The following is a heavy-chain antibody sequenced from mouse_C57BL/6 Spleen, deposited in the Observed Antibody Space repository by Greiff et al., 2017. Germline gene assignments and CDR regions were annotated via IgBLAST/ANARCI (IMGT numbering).Heavy chain of an antibody. J-gene: IGHJ1*03. V-gene: IGHV1-53*01. CDR3: ARYYYGSSYWYFDV. Sequence: QVQLQQPGTELVKPGASVKLSCKASGYTFTSYWMHWVKQRPGQGLEWIGNINPSNGSTNYNEKFKSKATLTVDKSSSTAYMQLSSLTSEDSAVYYCARYYYGSSYWYFDVWGTGTTVTVSS. CDR2: INPSNGST. CDR1: GYTFTSYW. D-gene: IGHD1-1*01.